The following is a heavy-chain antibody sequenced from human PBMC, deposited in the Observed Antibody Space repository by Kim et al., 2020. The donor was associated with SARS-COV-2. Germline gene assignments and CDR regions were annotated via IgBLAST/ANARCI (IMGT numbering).Heavy chain of an antibody. J-gene: IGHJ4*02. CDR2: P. Sequence: PTYAQGFTGRFVVSLDTSVSTAYLQISSLKAEDTAVYYCARDREWWWGGYWGQGTLVTVSS. V-gene: IGHV7-4-1*02. CDR3: ARDREWWWGGY. D-gene: IGHD2-15*01.